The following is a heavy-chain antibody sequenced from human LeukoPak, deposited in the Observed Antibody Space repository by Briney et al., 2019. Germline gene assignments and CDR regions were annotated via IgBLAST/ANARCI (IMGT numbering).Heavy chain of an antibody. Sequence: SETLSLTCTVSDGSISSGGYYWSWIRQHPGKGLEWIGYIYYSGSTYYNPSLKSRVTISVDTSKNQFSLKLSSVTAADTAVYYCARTVVAEMTRWFDPWGQGTLVTVSS. V-gene: IGHV4-31*03. CDR1: DGSISSGGYY. CDR2: IYYSGST. J-gene: IGHJ5*02. CDR3: ARTVVAEMTRWFDP. D-gene: IGHD2-15*01.